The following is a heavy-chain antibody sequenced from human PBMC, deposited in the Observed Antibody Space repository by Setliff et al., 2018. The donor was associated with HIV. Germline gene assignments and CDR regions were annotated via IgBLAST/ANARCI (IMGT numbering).Heavy chain of an antibody. V-gene: IGHV3-23*01. D-gene: IGHD3-10*01. CDR1: GFTFSSYA. Sequence: PGGSLRLSCAASGFTFSSYAMSWVRQAPGKGLEGVSVVSASGGSTYYADSVKGRITISRDNSKNTLYLQMNSLRAEDTAVYYCARGPSWFGEEFDVFDFWGQGTLVTVSS. CDR2: VSASGGST. CDR3: ARGPSWFGEEFDVFDF. J-gene: IGHJ3*01.